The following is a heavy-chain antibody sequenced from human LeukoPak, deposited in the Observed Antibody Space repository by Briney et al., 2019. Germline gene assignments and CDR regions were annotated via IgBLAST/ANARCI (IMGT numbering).Heavy chain of an antibody. D-gene: IGHD6-13*01. CDR3: ARDLQHQAGY. J-gene: IGHJ4*02. Sequence: GGSLRLSCAASGFTFSSYGMHWVRQAPGKGLEWVAVISYDGSNKYYADSVKGRFTISRDNSKNTLYLQMNSLRAEDTAVYYCARDLQHQAGYWGQGTLVTVSS. V-gene: IGHV3-30*03. CDR2: ISYDGSNK. CDR1: GFTFSSYG.